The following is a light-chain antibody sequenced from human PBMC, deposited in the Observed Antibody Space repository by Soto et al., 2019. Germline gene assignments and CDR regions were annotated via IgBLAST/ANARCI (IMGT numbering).Light chain of an antibody. Sequence: QSVLTQPASVSGSPGQSITISCTGTISDIGGYNFISWYQQHPDKAPKLIIFEVTDRPSGVSNRFSGSKSGNTASLTISGLQSEDEAEYYCCSYTSRSTLVFGGGTKLTVL. J-gene: IGLJ2*01. CDR2: EVT. CDR3: CSYTSRSTLV. V-gene: IGLV2-14*01. CDR1: ISDIGGYNF.